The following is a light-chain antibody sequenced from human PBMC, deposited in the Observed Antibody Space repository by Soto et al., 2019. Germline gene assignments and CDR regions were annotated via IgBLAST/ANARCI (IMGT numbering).Light chain of an antibody. CDR2: EAS. Sequence: EIVLTQSPATLSLSPGERATLSCRASQSVSSYLAWYQQKPGQAPRLLMYEASNRATGIPARFSGGGSGTDSTLTISSLEPEDFAVYYCQQRSDWPWTLGQGTKVDIK. CDR3: QQRSDWPWT. V-gene: IGKV3-11*01. J-gene: IGKJ1*01. CDR1: QSVSSY.